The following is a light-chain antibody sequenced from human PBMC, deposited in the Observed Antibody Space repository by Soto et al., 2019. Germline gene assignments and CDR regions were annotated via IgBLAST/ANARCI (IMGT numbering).Light chain of an antibody. Sequence: IVFTQSPYTVSLSPGESATLSCRASQSLGRYLAWYQQKPGQAPRLLIYDASNRATGIPARFSGSGSGTDFTLTISSLEPEDFAVYYCQWRGKWPLSFGGGTKVDIK. CDR3: QWRGKWPLS. CDR1: QSLGRY. V-gene: IGKV3-11*01. CDR2: DAS. J-gene: IGKJ4*01.